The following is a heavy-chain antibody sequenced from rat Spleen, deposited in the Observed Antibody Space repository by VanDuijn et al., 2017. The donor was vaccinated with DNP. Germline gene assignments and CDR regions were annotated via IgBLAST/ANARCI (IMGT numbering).Heavy chain of an antibody. Sequence: EVQLVESGGNLVQPGMSLKLSCVASGFTFSNYWMTWIRQVPGKGLEWVAAISPSGSRTFYPDSVKGRFTISRDNAKTSLYLQMNSLKSEDTATYYCARPLFHYGSFPDYWGQGVMVTVSS. CDR1: GFTFSNYW. V-gene: IGHV5-31*01. D-gene: IGHD1-3*01. CDR3: ARPLFHYGSFPDY. CDR2: ISPSGSRT. J-gene: IGHJ2*01.